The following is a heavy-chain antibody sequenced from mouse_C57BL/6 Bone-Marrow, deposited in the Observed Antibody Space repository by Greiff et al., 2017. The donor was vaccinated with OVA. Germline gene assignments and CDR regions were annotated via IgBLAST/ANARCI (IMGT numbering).Heavy chain of an antibody. CDR1: GYTFTSYW. Sequence: VQLQQPGAELVKPGASVKLSCKASGYTFTSYWMHWVKQRPGQGLEWIGMIHPNSGSTNYNEKFKSKATLTVDKSSSTAYMQLSSLTSEDSAVYYCARRTTLYYDYLDYWGQGTTLTVSS. CDR3: ARRTTLYYDYLDY. CDR2: IHPNSGST. D-gene: IGHD2-4*01. J-gene: IGHJ2*01. V-gene: IGHV1-64*01.